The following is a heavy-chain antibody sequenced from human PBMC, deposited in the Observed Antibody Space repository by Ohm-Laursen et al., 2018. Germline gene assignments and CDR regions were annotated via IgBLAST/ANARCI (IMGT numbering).Heavy chain of an antibody. V-gene: IGHV3-33*01. D-gene: IGHD3-22*01. Sequence: SLRLSCAASGFTFSSYGMHWVRQAPGKGLEWVAVIWYDGSNKYYADSVKGRFTISRDNSKNTLYLQMNSLRAEDTAVYYCARGYYYDSSGPVYWGQGTLVTVSS. CDR1: GFTFSSYG. J-gene: IGHJ4*02. CDR3: ARGYYYDSSGPVY. CDR2: IWYDGSNK.